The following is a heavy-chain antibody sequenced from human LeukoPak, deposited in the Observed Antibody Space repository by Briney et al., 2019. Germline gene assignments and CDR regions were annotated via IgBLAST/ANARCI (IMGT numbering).Heavy chain of an antibody. CDR2: IYYSGST. CDR1: GGSISSYY. CDR3: AREIGSWFDP. D-gene: IGHD1-1*01. V-gene: IGHV4-59*01. Sequence: SETLSLTCTVSGGSISSYYWSWIRQPPGKGLEWIGYIYYSGSTNYNPSLKSRVTISVDRSRNQFSLKLSSVTAADTAVYYCAREIGSWFDPWGQGTLVTVSS. J-gene: IGHJ5*02.